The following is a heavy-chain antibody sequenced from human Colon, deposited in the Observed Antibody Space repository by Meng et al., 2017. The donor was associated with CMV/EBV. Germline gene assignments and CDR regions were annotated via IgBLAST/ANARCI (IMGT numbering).Heavy chain of an antibody. CDR2: TYYRSKWYN. J-gene: IGHJ5*02. CDR1: GDSVSSNSAA. CDR3: ARDRLTAMVKGGWFDP. D-gene: IGHD5-18*01. Sequence: QVQLQQSGPGLVKPSXTLSLTCAISGDSVSSNSAAWNWIRQSPSRGLEWLGRTYYRSKWYNDYAVSVKSRIAINPDTSKNQFSLQLNSVTPEDTAVYYCARDRLTAMVKGGWFDPWGQGTLVTVSS. V-gene: IGHV6-1*01.